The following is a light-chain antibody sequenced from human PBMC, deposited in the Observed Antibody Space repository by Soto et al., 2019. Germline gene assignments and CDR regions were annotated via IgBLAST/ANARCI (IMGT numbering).Light chain of an antibody. J-gene: IGKJ4*01. V-gene: IGKV3-20*01. CDR1: QSVSSN. CDR3: QQYGYSAT. CDR2: GAS. Sequence: EIVLTRSPGTLSLSPGERATLSCRASQSVSSNLAWYQQKPGQAPRLLIFGASDRATGTPDRFSGSGSGTDFTLTISRLEPEDFAVYFCQQYGYSATFGGGTKVDIK.